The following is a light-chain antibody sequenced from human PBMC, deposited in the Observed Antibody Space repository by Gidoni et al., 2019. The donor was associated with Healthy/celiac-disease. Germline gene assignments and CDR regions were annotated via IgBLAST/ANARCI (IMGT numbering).Light chain of an antibody. CDR1: QDISNY. Sequence: DIRMTQSPSSLSASVGDRVTITCQASQDISNYLNWYQQKPGKAPKLLIYDASKLETGVPSRFSGSGSGTDFTFTISSLQPEDIATYYCQQYDNLRITFXQXTRLEIK. CDR2: DAS. J-gene: IGKJ5*01. V-gene: IGKV1-33*01. CDR3: QQYDNLRIT.